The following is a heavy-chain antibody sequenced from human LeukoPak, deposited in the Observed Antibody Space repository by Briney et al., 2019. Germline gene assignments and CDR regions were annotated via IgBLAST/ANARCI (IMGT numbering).Heavy chain of an antibody. CDR2: MNPSSANT. J-gene: IGHJ4*02. D-gene: IGHD2-2*01. CDR3: ARVNCSSTSCRSKFLDY. Sequence: GASVKVSCKASGYTFTNYDINWVQQAAGQGLEWMGWMNPSSANTGYAQKFQGRVTMTRNTSISTAYMELSSLRSEDTAVYYCARVNCSSTSCRSKFLDYWGQGTLVTVSS. CDR1: GYTFTNYD. V-gene: IGHV1-8*01.